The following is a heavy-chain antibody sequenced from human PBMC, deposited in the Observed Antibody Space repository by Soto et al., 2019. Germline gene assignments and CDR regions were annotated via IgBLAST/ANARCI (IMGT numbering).Heavy chain of an antibody. CDR3: ARGTTVTTPFDY. D-gene: IGHD4-17*01. CDR2: IYYSGST. CDR1: GGSISSGGYY. V-gene: IGHV4-31*03. J-gene: IGHJ4*02. Sequence: SETLSLTCTVSGGSISSGGYYWSWIRQHPGKGLEWIGYIYYSGSTYYNPSLKSRVTISVDTSKNQFSLKLSSVTAADTAVYYCARGTTVTTPFDYWGQGTLVTAPQ.